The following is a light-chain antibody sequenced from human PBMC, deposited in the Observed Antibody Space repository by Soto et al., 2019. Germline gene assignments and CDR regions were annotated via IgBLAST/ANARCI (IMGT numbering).Light chain of an antibody. CDR1: SSNIGAGQD. CDR3: QSYGPSLSGIYV. CDR2: DSN. J-gene: IGLJ1*01. V-gene: IGLV1-40*01. Sequence: QSVLTQPPSVSGAPGQRVTISCTGTSSNIGAGQDVHWYRQLPGAAPKFLISDSNNRASGVPDRFSVSKSGASASLAITGLRAEDEGDYFCQSYGPSLSGIYVLGNGTKVT.